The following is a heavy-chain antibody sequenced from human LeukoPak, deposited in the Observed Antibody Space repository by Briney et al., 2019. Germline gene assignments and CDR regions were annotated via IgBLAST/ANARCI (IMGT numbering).Heavy chain of an antibody. D-gene: IGHD1-14*01. Sequence: ASVKVSCKVSGYTFTDYYMHWVQQAPGKGLEWMGLVDPEDGETIYAEKFQGRVTITADTSTDTAYMELSSLRSEDTAVHYCATDLQNEGTGIRWGQGTLVTVSS. CDR3: ATDLQNEGTGIR. V-gene: IGHV1-69-2*01. CDR1: GYTFTDYY. J-gene: IGHJ4*02. CDR2: VDPEDGET.